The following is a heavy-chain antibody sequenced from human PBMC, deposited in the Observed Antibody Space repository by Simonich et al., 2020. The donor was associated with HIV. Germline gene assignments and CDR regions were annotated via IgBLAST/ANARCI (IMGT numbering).Heavy chain of an antibody. CDR2: ISTGGNVI. J-gene: IGHJ6*02. CDR1: GFTFSSYE. CDR3: TRDMYYSFWSGYHYNGMDV. Sequence: EVQLVESGGGLVQPGGSLRLSCAASGFTFSSYEMNWVRQAPGKGLEWVSYISTGGNVIFYSDSGKGRFTISRDNAKNSLYLQMNSLRAEDTAVYYCTRDMYYSFWSGYHYNGMDVWGQGTTVTVSS. V-gene: IGHV3-48*03. D-gene: IGHD3-3*01.